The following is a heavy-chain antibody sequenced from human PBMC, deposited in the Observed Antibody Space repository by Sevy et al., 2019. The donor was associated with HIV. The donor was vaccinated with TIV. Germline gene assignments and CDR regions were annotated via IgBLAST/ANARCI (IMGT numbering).Heavy chain of an antibody. D-gene: IGHD6-13*01. CDR3: AREYPQQQLVIFDY. J-gene: IGHJ4*02. Sequence: SETLSLTCAVYGGSLSGYYWSWIRQPPGKGLEWIGEINHSGSTNYNPSLKSRVTISVATAKNQFSLKLSSVTAADTAVYYCAREYPQQQLVIFDYWGQGTLVTVSS. V-gene: IGHV4-34*01. CDR2: INHSGST. CDR1: GGSLSGYY.